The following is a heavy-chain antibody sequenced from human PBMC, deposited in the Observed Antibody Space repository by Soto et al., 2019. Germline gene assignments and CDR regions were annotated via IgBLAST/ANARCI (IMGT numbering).Heavy chain of an antibody. CDR1: GYTFTSYG. CDR3: ARDARTHYYDSSGNFDY. D-gene: IGHD3-22*01. V-gene: IGHV1-18*01. J-gene: IGHJ4*02. Sequence: ASVKVSCKASGYTFTSYGISWVRQAPGQGLEWMGWISAYNGNTNYAQKLQGRVTMTTDTSTSTAYMELRSLRSDDTAVYYCARDARTHYYDSSGNFDYWGQGTLVTVSS. CDR2: ISAYNGNT.